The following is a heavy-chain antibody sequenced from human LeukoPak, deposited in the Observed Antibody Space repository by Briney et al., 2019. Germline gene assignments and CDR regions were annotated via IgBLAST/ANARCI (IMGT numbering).Heavy chain of an antibody. J-gene: IGHJ3*02. CDR1: GFTFSSYW. CDR2: IKQDGSEK. V-gene: IGHV3-7*03. Sequence: GGSLRLSRAASGFTFSSYWMSWVRQAPGKGLEWVANIKQDGSEKYYVDSVKGRFTISRDNAKNSLYLQMNSLRAEDTAVYYCASSSWVDAFDIWGQGTMVTVSS. CDR3: ASSSWVDAFDI. D-gene: IGHD6-6*01.